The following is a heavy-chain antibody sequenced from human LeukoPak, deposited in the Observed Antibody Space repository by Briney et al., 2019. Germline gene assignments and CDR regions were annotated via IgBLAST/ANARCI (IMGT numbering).Heavy chain of an antibody. V-gene: IGHV1-18*01. Sequence: ASVKVSCKASGYTFTSYGISWVRQAPGQGLEWMGWISAYNGNTNYAQKLQGRVTMTTDTSTSTAYMALRSLRSDDTAVYYCARESRGYGAGTFDYWGQGTLVTVSS. CDR3: ARESRGYGAGTFDY. J-gene: IGHJ4*02. D-gene: IGHD6-19*01. CDR1: GYTFTSYG. CDR2: ISAYNGNT.